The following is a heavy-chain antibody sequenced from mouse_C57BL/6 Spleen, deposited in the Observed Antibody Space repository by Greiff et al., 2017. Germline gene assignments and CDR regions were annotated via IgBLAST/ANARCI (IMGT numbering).Heavy chain of an antibody. V-gene: IGHV5-9*01. CDR2: ISGGGGNT. Sequence: EVLLVESGGGLVKPGGSLKISCAASGFTFSSYTMSWVRQTPEKRLEWVAAISGGGGNTYYADSVKGRSTISRDNAKNTLYLQRSSLRAEDTAVYYCARDRTDGRSFDYWGQGTTLTVSS. CDR1: GFTFSSYT. CDR3: ARDRTDGRSFDY. D-gene: IGHD1-2*01. J-gene: IGHJ2*01.